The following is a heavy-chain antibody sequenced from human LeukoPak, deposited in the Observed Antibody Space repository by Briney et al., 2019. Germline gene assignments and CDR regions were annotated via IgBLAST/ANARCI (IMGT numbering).Heavy chain of an antibody. CDR3: TTRGFLEFLLIHDY. V-gene: IGHV3-15*01. CDR2: IKSKTDGATT. J-gene: IGHJ4*02. Sequence: PGGSLRLSCAASGITFSNAWMNWVRQTPGKGLEWIGRIKSKTDGATTDYAAPMKGRFTISRDDSKNTLYLQMNSLKIEDTGVYYCTTRGFLEFLLIHDYWGQGTLVTVSS. D-gene: IGHD3-10*01. CDR1: GITFSNAW.